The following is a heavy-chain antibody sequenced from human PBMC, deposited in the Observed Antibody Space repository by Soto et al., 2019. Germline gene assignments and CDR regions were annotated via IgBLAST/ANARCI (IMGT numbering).Heavy chain of an antibody. V-gene: IGHV4-34*01. CDR1: GGSFSGYY. D-gene: IGHD5-12*01. CDR3: ARVEYAGKVKNIVATISDY. J-gene: IGHJ4*02. Sequence: ETLSLTCAVYGGSFSGYYWSWIRQPPGKGLEWIGEINHSGSTNYNPSLKSRVTISVDTSKNQFSLKLSSVTAADTAVYYCARVEYAGKVKNIVATISDYWGQGTLVTVSS. CDR2: INHSGST.